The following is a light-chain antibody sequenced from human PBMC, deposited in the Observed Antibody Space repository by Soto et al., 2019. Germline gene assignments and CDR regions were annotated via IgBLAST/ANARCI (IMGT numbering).Light chain of an antibody. CDR2: GAS. CDR1: QSVSNN. J-gene: IGKJ1*01. Sequence: EIVMTQSPATLSVSPGERATLSCRASQSVSNNLAWYQKKPGQAPRLLIYGASTRATGIPARFSGSGSGTEFTLTISSLQSEDFAVYYCHQYKNWWTFGQGTKVEIK. V-gene: IGKV3-15*01. CDR3: HQYKNWWT.